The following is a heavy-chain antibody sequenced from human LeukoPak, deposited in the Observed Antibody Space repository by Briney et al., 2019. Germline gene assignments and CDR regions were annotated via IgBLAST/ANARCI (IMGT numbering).Heavy chain of an antibody. J-gene: IGHJ3*02. CDR1: GGSISSGGYY. CDR2: IYYSGST. CDR3: ARRALWFGDNAFDI. V-gene: IGHV4-61*08. Sequence: SETLSLTCTVSGGSISSGGYYWSWIRQHPGKGLEWIGYIYYSGSTNYNPSLKSRVTISVDTSKNQFSLKLSSVTAADTAVYYCARRALWFGDNAFDIWGQGTMVTVSS. D-gene: IGHD3-10*01.